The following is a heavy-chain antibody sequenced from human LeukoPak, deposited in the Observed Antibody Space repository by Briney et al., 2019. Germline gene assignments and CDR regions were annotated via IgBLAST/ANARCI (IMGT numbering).Heavy chain of an antibody. CDR1: GFTFSNSA. CDR2: LSGSGITT. CDR3: AKGIYSSGWSYFDY. J-gene: IGHJ4*01. D-gene: IGHD6-19*01. V-gene: IGHV3-23*01. Sequence: GGSLRLSCAASGFTFSNSAMSWVRQAPRKGLEWVSTLSGSGITTYYADSVKGRFTISRDNSKNTLYLQMNSLRAEDTAVYYCAKGIYSSGWSYFDYWGHGTLVTVSS.